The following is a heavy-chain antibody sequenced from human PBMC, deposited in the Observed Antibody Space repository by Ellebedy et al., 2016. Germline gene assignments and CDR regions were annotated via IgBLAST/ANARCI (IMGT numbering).Heavy chain of an antibody. J-gene: IGHJ5*02. CDR1: GYTFTAYY. CDR2: INPNSGGT. Sequence: ASVKVSCKASGYTFTAYYMHWVRQAPGQGLEWMGWINPNSGGTNYAQKFQGRVTMTRDTSISTAYMELSRLRSDDTAVYYCTRGFSIAVAGNWFDPWGQGTLVTVSS. CDR3: TRGFSIAVAGNWFDP. D-gene: IGHD6-19*01. V-gene: IGHV1-2*02.